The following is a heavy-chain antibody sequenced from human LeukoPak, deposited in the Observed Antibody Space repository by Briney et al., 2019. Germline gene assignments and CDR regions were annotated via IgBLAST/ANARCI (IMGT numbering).Heavy chain of an antibody. Sequence: SETLSLTCAVYGGSFSGYYWSWIRQPSGKGLEWIGEINHSGSTNYNPSLKSRVTISVDTSKNQFSLKLSSVTAADTAVYYCARTGYSPWRGVIAFVYWGQGTLVTVSS. D-gene: IGHD3-10*01. J-gene: IGHJ4*02. CDR3: ARTGYSPWRGVIAFVY. CDR1: GGSFSGYY. CDR2: INHSGST. V-gene: IGHV4-34*01.